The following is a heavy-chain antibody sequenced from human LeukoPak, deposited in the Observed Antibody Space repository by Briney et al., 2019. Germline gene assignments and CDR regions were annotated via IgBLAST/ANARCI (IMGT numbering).Heavy chain of an antibody. CDR2: INHSGST. D-gene: IGHD2-15*01. CDR3: ARLRYCSGGSCYSDAFDI. J-gene: IGHJ3*02. Sequence: SETLSLTCAVFGGSFSGYYWSWIRQPPGKGLEWIGEINHSGSTNYNPSLKSRVTISIDTSKNQFSLKLSSVTAADTAVYYCARLRYCSGGSCYSDAFDIWGQGTMVTVSS. CDR1: GGSFSGYY. V-gene: IGHV4-34*01.